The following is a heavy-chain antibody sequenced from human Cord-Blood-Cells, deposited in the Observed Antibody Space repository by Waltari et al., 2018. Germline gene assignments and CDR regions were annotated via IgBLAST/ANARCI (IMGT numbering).Heavy chain of an antibody. CDR3: ARVVKPNTPFGIDI. D-gene: IGHD3-3*01. CDR2: IIPILGIA. V-gene: IGHV1-69*09. CDR1: GGTFSSYA. J-gene: IGHJ3*02. Sequence: QVQLVQSGAEVKKPGSSVKVSCKASGGTFSSYAISWVRQAPGQGLEWMGRIIPILGIANYAQKFQGRVTITADKSTSTAYMELSSLRSEDTAVYYCARVVKPNTPFGIDIWGQGTMVTVSS.